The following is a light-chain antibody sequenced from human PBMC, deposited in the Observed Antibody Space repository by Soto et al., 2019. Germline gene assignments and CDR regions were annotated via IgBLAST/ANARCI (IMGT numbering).Light chain of an antibody. Sequence: QSALTQPASVSGSPGQSITISCTGTSSDVGSYNLVSWYQQHPGKAPKLMIYEVSKRPSGVSNRFSGSKSGNTASLTISGLQAEDAADYYCCSYAGSILYVFGTGTQLTVL. CDR1: SSDVGSYNL. J-gene: IGLJ7*01. V-gene: IGLV2-23*02. CDR2: EVS. CDR3: CSYAGSILYV.